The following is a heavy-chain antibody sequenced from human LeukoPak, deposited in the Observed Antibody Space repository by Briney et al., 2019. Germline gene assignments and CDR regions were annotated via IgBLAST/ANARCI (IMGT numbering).Heavy chain of an antibody. CDR2: LYYTGSA. V-gene: IGHV4-38-2*01. CDR1: GYSISSGFY. J-gene: IGHJ4*02. CDR3: ARRGSSNWFFDY. D-gene: IGHD6-13*01. Sequence: SETLSLTCGVSGYSISSGFYWGWIRQPLGKGLQWIGSLYYTGSAEYNPSLKSRLAMSMDKSKNQFSLRLNSVTAADTAVYYCARRGSSNWFFDYWGQGTLVTVSS.